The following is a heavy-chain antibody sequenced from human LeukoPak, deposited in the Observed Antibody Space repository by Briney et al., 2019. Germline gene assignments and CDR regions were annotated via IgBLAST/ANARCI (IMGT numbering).Heavy chain of an antibody. CDR2: INPNSGGT. Sequence: GASVKVSCKASGYTFTGYYMHWVRQAPGQGLEWMGWINPNSGGTNYAQKLQGRVTMTRDTSISTAYMELSRLRSDDTAVYYCARDRATIFGVVIPPHMDVWGKGTTVTVSS. CDR1: GYTFTGYY. V-gene: IGHV1-2*02. D-gene: IGHD3-3*01. CDR3: ARDRATIFGVVIPPHMDV. J-gene: IGHJ6*03.